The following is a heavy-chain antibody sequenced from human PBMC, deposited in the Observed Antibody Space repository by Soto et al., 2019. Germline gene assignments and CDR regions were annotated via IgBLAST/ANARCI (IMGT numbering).Heavy chain of an antibody. D-gene: IGHD3-10*01. V-gene: IGHV1-3*01. CDR2: INAGNGHT. J-gene: IGHJ4*02. Sequence: ASVKPSCKAPSVTFTSYFIHWVRQAPGHGLEWMAWINAGNGHTTYSQKFQGRVTIIRDTSARTVYMELRSLRFDDTATYYCARAGWFEEGYFDVCGKRTQGTVSS. CDR3: ARAGWFEEGYFDV. CDR1: SVTFTSYF.